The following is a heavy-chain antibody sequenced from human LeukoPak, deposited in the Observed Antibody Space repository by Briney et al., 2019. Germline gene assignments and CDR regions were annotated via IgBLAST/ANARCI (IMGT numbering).Heavy chain of an antibody. V-gene: IGHV1-18*01. CDR3: ARTQETHYYYYYYMDV. CDR2: ISAYNGNT. Sequence: ASVKVSCKASGYTFTSYGISWVRQAPGQGLEWMGWISAYNGNTNYAQKLQGRVTMTTDTSTSTAYMELRSLRSDDTAVYYCARTQETHYYYYYYMDVWGKGTTVTVSS. J-gene: IGHJ6*03. CDR1: GYTFTSYG.